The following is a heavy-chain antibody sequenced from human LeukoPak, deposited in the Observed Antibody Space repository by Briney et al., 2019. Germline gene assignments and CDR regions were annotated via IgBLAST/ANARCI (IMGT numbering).Heavy chain of an antibody. CDR3: ARPARYCSGGSCWDS. D-gene: IGHD2-15*01. Sequence: SETLSLTCTVSGDSISSYYWSWIRQPPGNGLEWIGNIYYSGNTNYNPSLKSRVTISVDTSKNQFSLKLTSVTAADTAIYYCARPARYCSGGSCWDSWGQGTLVTVSS. J-gene: IGHJ4*02. V-gene: IGHV4-59*01. CDR1: GDSISSYY. CDR2: IYYSGNT.